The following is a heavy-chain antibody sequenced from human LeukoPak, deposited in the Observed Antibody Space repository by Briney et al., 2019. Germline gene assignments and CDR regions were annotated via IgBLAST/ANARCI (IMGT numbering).Heavy chain of an antibody. V-gene: IGHV3-23*01. Sequence: GGSLRLSCAASGFTFSSYAMTWVRQAPGKGLEWVSGISGRGDSTYYADSVKGRFTISRDNSKNTLYLQMNSLRVEDTAVYFCAKRPLVRGVIMPNGCFDDWGQGTLVTVSS. CDR3: AKRPLVRGVIMPNGCFDD. CDR2: ISGRGDST. CDR1: GFTFSSYA. D-gene: IGHD3-10*01. J-gene: IGHJ4*02.